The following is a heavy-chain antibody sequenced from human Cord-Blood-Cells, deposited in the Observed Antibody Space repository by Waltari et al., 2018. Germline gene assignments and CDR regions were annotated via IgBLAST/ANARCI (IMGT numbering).Heavy chain of an antibody. D-gene: IGHD1-26*01. Sequence: QVPLHESGRGLVKPSGTLSLTCAVSAGSTSTSNWWGWVRQPPGKGLEWIGEIYHSGSTNYNPSRKSRVTISVDKSKNQFSLKLSSVTAADTAVYYCARGRRGGSYFDYWGQGTLVTVSS. CDR1: AGSTSTSNW. CDR3: ARGRRGGSYFDY. CDR2: IYHSGST. J-gene: IGHJ4*02. V-gene: IGHV4-4*02.